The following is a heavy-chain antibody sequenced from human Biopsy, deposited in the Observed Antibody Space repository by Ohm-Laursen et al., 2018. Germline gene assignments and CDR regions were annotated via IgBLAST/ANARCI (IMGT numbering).Heavy chain of an antibody. Sequence: GSSVKVSCKASGYTFSNYDINWVRQAPGQGLEWMGWINTENGNTIYAQNLQGRVTMTADTSTSTAYMEVTSLRSDDTAVYYCARAKLEPVYYYYGMDVWGQGTTVTVSS. D-gene: IGHD1-1*01. CDR3: ARAKLEPVYYYYGMDV. CDR1: GYTFSNYD. CDR2: INTENGNT. J-gene: IGHJ6*02. V-gene: IGHV1-18*01.